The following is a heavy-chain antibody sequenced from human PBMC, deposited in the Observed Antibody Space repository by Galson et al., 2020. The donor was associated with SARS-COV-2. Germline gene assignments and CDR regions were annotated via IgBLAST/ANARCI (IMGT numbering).Heavy chain of an antibody. CDR3: ARARITMIVVVSNWFVP. CDR1: GGSISSSSYY. Sequence: SETLSLTCTVSGGSISSSSYYWGWIRQPPGKGLEWIGSIYYSGSTYYNPSLKSRVTISVDTSKNQFSLKLSSVTAADTAVYYCARARITMIVVVSNWFVPWGQGTLVTVSS. V-gene: IGHV4-39*01. J-gene: IGHJ5*02. D-gene: IGHD3-22*01. CDR2: IYYSGST.